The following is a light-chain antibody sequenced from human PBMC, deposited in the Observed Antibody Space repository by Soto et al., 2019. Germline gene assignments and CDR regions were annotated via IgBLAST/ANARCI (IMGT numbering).Light chain of an antibody. J-gene: IGKJ4*01. V-gene: IGKV4-1*01. Sequence: DIVMTQSPDSLAVSLGERATINCKSSQSVLSTSNNENYLTWYQQKPGQPPKLLFYWASAREFGVPDRFSGSGSGTDFTLTISSLQAEDVAVYYCQQFYRTPLTFGGGTKVEIK. CDR3: QQFYRTPLT. CDR2: WAS. CDR1: QSVLSTSNNENY.